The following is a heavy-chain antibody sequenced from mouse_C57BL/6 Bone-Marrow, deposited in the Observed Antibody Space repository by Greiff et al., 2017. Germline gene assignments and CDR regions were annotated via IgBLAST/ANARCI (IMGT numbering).Heavy chain of an antibody. CDR2: ISGGGGNT. D-gene: IGHD1-1*01. V-gene: IGHV5-9*01. CDR1: GFTFSSYT. CDR3: ASPITTVVALDY. J-gene: IGHJ2*01. Sequence: EVQLVESGGGLVKPGGSLKLSCAASGFTFSSYTMSWVRQTPEKRLEWVATISGGGGNTYYPDSVKGRFTISRDNAKNTLYLQMSSLRSEDTALYYCASPITTVVALDYWGQGTTLTVSS.